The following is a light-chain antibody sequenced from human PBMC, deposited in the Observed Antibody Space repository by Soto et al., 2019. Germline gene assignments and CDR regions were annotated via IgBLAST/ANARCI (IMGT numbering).Light chain of an antibody. J-gene: IGLJ1*01. Sequence: SYELTQPPSVSLAPGQTARITCGGNNIGSKNVHWYQQKSGQAPVLVVYDESDRPSGIHERFSGSNSRDTATLTISRVEAGDEADYYCQVWDRLSDYVFGSGTKVTVL. CDR3: QVWDRLSDYV. V-gene: IGLV3-21*02. CDR2: DES. CDR1: NIGSKN.